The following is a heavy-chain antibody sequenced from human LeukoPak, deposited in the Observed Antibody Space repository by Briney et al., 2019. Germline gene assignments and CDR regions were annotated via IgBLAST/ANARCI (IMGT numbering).Heavy chain of an antibody. CDR1: GGSISSYY. CDR3: ARSEQQQLVFDY. V-gene: IGHV4-59*12. Sequence: SETLSLTCTVSGGSISSYYWSWIRQPPGKGLEWIGYIYYSGSTNYNPSLKSRVTISVDKSKNQFSLKLSSVTAADTAVYYCARSEQQQLVFDYWGQGTLVTVSS. D-gene: IGHD6-13*01. J-gene: IGHJ4*02. CDR2: IYYSGST.